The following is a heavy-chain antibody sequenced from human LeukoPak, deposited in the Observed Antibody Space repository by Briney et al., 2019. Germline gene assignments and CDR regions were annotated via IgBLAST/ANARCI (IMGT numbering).Heavy chain of an antibody. V-gene: IGHV3-21*04. CDR3: AKNGVNYWYFDL. Sequence: GGSLRLSCAASGFTLSSYSMNWVRQAPGKGLEWVSSLSSSGSYIYYADSVKGRFTISRDNTNNSLYLHMNSLRAEDTAVYYCAKNGVNYWYFDLWGRGTLVTVSS. D-gene: IGHD2-8*01. CDR1: GFTLSSYS. CDR2: LSSSGSYI. J-gene: IGHJ2*01.